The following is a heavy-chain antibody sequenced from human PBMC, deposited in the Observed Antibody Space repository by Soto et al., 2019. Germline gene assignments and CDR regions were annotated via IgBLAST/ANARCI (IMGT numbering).Heavy chain of an antibody. CDR2: ISYDGSNK. CDR3: AKSLYYYDSSGPPLIDY. CDR1: GFTFSSYG. Sequence: QVQLVESGGGVVQPGRSLRLSCAASGFTFSSYGMHWVHQAPGKGLEWVAVISYDGSNKYYADSVKGRFTISRDNSKNTLYLQMNSLRAEDTAVYYCAKSLYYYDSSGPPLIDYWGQGTLVTVSS. J-gene: IGHJ4*02. V-gene: IGHV3-30*18. D-gene: IGHD3-22*01.